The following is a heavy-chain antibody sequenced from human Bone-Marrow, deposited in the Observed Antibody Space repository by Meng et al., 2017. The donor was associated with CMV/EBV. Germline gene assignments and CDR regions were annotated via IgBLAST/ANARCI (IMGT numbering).Heavy chain of an antibody. D-gene: IGHD3-22*01. V-gene: IGHV3-74*01. CDR3: ARDSYYDCSCYYDSYVI. Sequence: GESLKISCAASGFTFSRYWMHWVRQAPGKGLVWVSRINGDGTSYADSVNGRFTISRDNAKNTLYLQMNSLRAEDTAMYYCARDSYYDCSCYYDSYVIWGQGAMVTVSS. J-gene: IGHJ3*02. CDR2: INGDGT. CDR1: GFTFSRYW.